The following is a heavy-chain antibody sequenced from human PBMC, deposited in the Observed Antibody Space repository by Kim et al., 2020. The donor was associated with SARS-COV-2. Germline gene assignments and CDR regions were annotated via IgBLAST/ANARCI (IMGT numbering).Heavy chain of an antibody. CDR2: IYYSGST. CDR3: ARVGRDGYNGP. V-gene: IGHV4-59*01. D-gene: IGHD5-12*01. CDR1: GGSISSYY. Sequence: SETLSLTCTVSGGSISSYYWSWIRQPPGKGLEWIGYIYYSGSTNYNPSLKSRVTISVDTSKNQFSLKLSSVTAADTAVYYCARVGRDGYNGPWGQGTLVTVSS. J-gene: IGHJ5*02.